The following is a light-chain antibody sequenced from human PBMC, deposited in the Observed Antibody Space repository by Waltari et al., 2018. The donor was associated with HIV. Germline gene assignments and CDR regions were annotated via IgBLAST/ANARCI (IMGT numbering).Light chain of an antibody. J-gene: IGKJ2*01. CDR2: AAY. V-gene: IGKV1-39*01. Sequence: DIQMAQSPSSLSASVGDRVPITCRASQSISRYSHWYQLRPGRAAERLIYAAYRLRAGVPSRSSCTGSGTYFTLTISSLQPEDFATDCCQQSYKIPHTFGQGTKAEIK. CDR3: QQSYKIPHT. CDR1: QSISRY.